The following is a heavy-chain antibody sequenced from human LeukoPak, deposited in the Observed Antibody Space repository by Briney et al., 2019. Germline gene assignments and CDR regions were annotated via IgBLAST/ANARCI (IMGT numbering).Heavy chain of an antibody. Sequence: GGSLRLTCVASGFRLGMDWISWVRQAPGKGLEWVACVKQDGTEKNYVVSVWGRFTVSVDNGKNSLYLQMNSLRAEDTAKYYCATLDSTKSVLWGRGTAVIVSS. D-gene: IGHD2-2*01. CDR3: ATLDSTKSVL. CDR1: GFRLGMDW. J-gene: IGHJ1*01. V-gene: IGHV3-7*01. CDR2: VKQDGTEK.